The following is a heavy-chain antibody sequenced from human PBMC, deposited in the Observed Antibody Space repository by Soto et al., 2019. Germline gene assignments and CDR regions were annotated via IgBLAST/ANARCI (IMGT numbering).Heavy chain of an antibody. Sequence: QVQLVESGGGLVRPGGSLRLSCAASGFTFSDYYMTWIRQAPGKGLEWVSYITGSSDYTNYADSVKGRFTISRDNVKNSLYLQINSLSAEDTAVYYCAREDYDGMDVWGQGATVTVSS. V-gene: IGHV3-11*05. CDR2: ITGSSDYT. CDR3: AREDYDGMDV. J-gene: IGHJ6*02. CDR1: GFTFSDYY.